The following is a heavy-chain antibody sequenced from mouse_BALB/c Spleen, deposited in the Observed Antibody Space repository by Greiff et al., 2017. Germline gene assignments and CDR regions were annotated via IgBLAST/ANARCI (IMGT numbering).Heavy chain of an antibody. Sequence: VQLQQSGTVLARPGASVKMSCKASGYTFTSYWMHWVKQRPGQGLEWIGAIYPGNSDTSYNQKFKGKAKLTAVTSTSTAYMELSSLTNEDSAVYYCTRLSYRYDWYFDVWGAGTTVTVSS. CDR2: IYPGNSDT. J-gene: IGHJ1*01. D-gene: IGHD2-14*01. V-gene: IGHV1-5*01. CDR3: TRLSYRYDWYFDV. CDR1: GYTFTSYW.